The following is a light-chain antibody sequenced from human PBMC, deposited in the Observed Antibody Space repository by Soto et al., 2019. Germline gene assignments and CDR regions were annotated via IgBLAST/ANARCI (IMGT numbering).Light chain of an antibody. J-gene: IGKJ1*01. Sequence: DIQMTQSPSTVSAYVGDSVTITCRASQSITTWLAWYQQRPGKAPKLLIYDVSSLQGGVPSRFSGSGSGTEFTRTISSLQPDDFATYYCQHYKVYSPWTFGQGTKGEIK. V-gene: IGKV1-5*01. CDR3: QHYKVYSPWT. CDR1: QSITTW. CDR2: DVS.